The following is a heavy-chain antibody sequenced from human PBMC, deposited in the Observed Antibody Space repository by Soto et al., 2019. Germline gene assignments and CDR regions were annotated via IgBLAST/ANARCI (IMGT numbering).Heavy chain of an antibody. D-gene: IGHD3-3*01. CDR3: AHLVLRFLEWLPTFDY. V-gene: IGHV2-5*02. CDR2: IYWDDDK. CDR1: GFSLSTSGVG. Sequence: QITLKESGPTLVKPTQTLTLTCTFSGFSLSTSGVGVGWIRQPPGKALEWLALIYWDDDKRYSPSLKSRITTTKDPSKNQVVLTMTNMDPVDTATYYCAHLVLRFLEWLPTFDYWGRGTLVTVSS. J-gene: IGHJ4*02.